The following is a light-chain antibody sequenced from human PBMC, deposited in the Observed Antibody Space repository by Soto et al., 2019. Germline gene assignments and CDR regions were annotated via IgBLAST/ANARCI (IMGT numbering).Light chain of an antibody. V-gene: IGLV3-21*02. CDR1: SIGRNSVGTKG. CDR3: QVWHGNSEHLWV. Sequence: SYELTQPPPVSVAPGQTARITCVGNSIGRNSVGTKGVHWYQQKPGQAPVLLVYGDNDRPSGIPERFSGSKSGTTATLTITRVEAGDEADYYCQVWHGNSEHLWVFGGGTKLTVL. CDR2: GDN. J-gene: IGLJ3*02.